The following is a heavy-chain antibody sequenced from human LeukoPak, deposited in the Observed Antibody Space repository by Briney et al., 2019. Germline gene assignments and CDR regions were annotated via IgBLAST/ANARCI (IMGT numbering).Heavy chain of an antibody. CDR2: IYYSGST. J-gene: IGHJ2*01. Sequence: TASETLSLTCTVSGGSISSYYWSWIRQPPGKGLEWIGYIYYSGSTNYNPSLKSRVTMSVDTSKNQFSLKLSSVTAADTAVYYCAETMVRGYWYFDLWGRGTLVTVSS. CDR3: AETMVRGYWYFDL. CDR1: GGSISSYY. D-gene: IGHD3-10*01. V-gene: IGHV4-59*08.